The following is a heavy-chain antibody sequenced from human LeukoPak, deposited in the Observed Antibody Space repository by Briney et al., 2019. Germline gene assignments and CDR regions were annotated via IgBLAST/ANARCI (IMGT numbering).Heavy chain of an antibody. J-gene: IGHJ4*02. CDR3: ARDLGLDTTMIFFDF. V-gene: IGHV1-18*01. D-gene: IGHD5-18*01. Sequence: GASVKVSCKASGYTFTSFGISWVRQAPGQGPEWMGWISAYNGGTNYGEKFQCRVTMTTDTSTNTAYMELRGLTSDDTAVYYCARDLGLDTTMIFFDFWGQGTLVTVSS. CDR1: GYTFTSFG. CDR2: ISAYNGGT.